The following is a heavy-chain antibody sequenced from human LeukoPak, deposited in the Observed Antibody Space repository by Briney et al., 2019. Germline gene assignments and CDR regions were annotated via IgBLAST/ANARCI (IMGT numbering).Heavy chain of an antibody. CDR3: ARGDYAFDY. J-gene: IGHJ4*02. Sequence: KASETLSLTCTVSGGSISSYYWSWIRQPPGKGLEWIGYIYYSGTTNYNPSLKSRVTISVDTSKNQFSLKLSSVTAADTAVYYCARGDYAFDYWGQGTLVTVSS. CDR1: GGSISSYY. CDR2: IYYSGTT. V-gene: IGHV4-59*12. D-gene: IGHD4-17*01.